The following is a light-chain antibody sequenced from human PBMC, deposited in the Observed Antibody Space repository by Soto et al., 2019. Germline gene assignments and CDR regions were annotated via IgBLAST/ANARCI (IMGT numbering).Light chain of an antibody. CDR2: AAS. V-gene: IGKV3-20*01. CDR3: QQYGSAPWT. CDR1: QSVSSNY. Sequence: EIVLTQSPGTLSLSPGERATISCRASQSVSSNYLAWYQQKPGQAPRLLIYAASNRASGIPDRFGGSGSGTDFTLTVSRLEPEDFAVYYCQQYGSAPWTFGXGX. J-gene: IGKJ1*01.